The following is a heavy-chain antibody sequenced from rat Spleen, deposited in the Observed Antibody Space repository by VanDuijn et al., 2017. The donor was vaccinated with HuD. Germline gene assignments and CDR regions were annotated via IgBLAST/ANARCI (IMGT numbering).Heavy chain of an antibody. CDR2: ISTGGDNT. J-gene: IGHJ2*01. V-gene: IGHV5S13*01. Sequence: EVQLVESGGGLVRPGGSLKLSCSVSGFTFSDYYMAWVRQAPTKGLEWIASISTGGDNTYFRDSVKGRFTLSRDNAKNTQSLQMDSLRSEDTAIYYCTREDFDYWGQGVMVTVSS. CDR3: TREDFDY. CDR1: GFTFSDYY.